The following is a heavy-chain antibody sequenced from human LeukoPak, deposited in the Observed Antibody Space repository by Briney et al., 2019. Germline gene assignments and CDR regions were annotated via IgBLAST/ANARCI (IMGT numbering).Heavy chain of an antibody. J-gene: IGHJ4*02. D-gene: IGHD1-1*01. CDR2: ISGSGGST. V-gene: IGHV3-23*01. CDR1: GFTFSSYA. Sequence: GGSLRLSCAASGFTFSSYAMSWVRQAPGKGLEWVSAISGSGGSTYYADSVKGRFTLSRDNSKNTLYLQMNSLRAEDTAVYYCAKDPQGWNLYYFDYWGQGTLVTVSS. CDR3: AKDPQGWNLYYFDY.